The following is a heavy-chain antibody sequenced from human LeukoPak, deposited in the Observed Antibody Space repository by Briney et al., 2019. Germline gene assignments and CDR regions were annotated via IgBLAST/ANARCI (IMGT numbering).Heavy chain of an antibody. Sequence: SVKVSCKTSGGTFNNSAISWVRQAPGQGLEWLGGIMPLFGTAGYAQEFQGRVTITKDESTKTVYLELTSLTSDDTAVYYCARDVHGDYGSGWFDPWGQGTLVSVSS. CDR3: ARDVHGDYGSGWFDP. J-gene: IGHJ5*02. CDR2: IMPLFGTA. V-gene: IGHV1-69*05. CDR1: GGTFNNSA. D-gene: IGHD4-17*01.